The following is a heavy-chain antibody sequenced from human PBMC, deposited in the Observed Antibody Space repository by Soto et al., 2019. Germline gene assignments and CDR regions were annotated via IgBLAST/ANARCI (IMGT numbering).Heavy chain of an antibody. CDR2: ISAYNGKT. CDR3: ARRPRDRAADF. V-gene: IGHV1-18*01. J-gene: IGHJ4*02. Sequence: QVPLVQSGAEVKKPGASVKVSCDASGYTFNSYGITWVRQAPGQGLEWIGWISAYNGKTNYAQNLQGRVTMTTDTSTSTAHMELRSLIFDDTAVYFCARRPRDRAADFWGQGTLVTVSS. D-gene: IGHD3-22*01. CDR1: GYTFNSYG.